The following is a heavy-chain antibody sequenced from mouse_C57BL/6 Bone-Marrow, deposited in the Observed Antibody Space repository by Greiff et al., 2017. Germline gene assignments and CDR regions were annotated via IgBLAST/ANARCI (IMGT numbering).Heavy chain of an antibody. CDR2: IDPENGDT. V-gene: IGHV14-4*01. D-gene: IGHD4-1*01. CDR1: GFNIKDDY. Sequence: VQLQQSGAELVRPGASVKLSCTASGFNIKDDYMHWVKQRPEQGLEWIGWIDPENGDTEYASKFQGKAAITADTSSNTAYLQLSSLTSEDTAVYYCTSLTGPLDYWGQGTTLTVSS. CDR3: TSLTGPLDY. J-gene: IGHJ2*01.